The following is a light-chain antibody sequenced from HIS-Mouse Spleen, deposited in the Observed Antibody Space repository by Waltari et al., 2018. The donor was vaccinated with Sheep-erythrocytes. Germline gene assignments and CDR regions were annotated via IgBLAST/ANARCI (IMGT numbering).Light chain of an antibody. J-gene: IGLJ2*01. CDR3: QSYDSSNHVV. CDR2: EDN. V-gene: IGLV6-57*02. CDR1: SCSIASNY. Sequence: NFMLTQPHSVSESPGKTVTISCTGSSCSIASNYVQWYQQRPGSAPTPVIYEDNQRPSGVPDRFSGSIDSSSNSASLTISGLKTEDEADYYCQSYDSSNHVVFGGGTKLTVL.